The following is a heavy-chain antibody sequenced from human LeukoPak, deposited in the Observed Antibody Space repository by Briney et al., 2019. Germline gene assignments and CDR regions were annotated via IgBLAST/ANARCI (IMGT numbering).Heavy chain of an antibody. J-gene: IGHJ5*02. CDR2: IYYSGST. CDR3: ARVWMTTVTTGWFDP. D-gene: IGHD4-17*01. Sequence: SETLSLTCTVSGGSISSYYWGWIRQPPGKGLEWIGYIYYSGSTNYNPSLKSRVTISVDRSKNQFSLKLSSVTAADTAVYYCARVWMTTVTTGWFDPWGQGTLVTVSS. CDR1: GGSISSYY. V-gene: IGHV4-59*12.